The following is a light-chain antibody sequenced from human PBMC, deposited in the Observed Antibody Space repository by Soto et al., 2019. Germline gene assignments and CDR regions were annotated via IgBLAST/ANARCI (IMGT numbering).Light chain of an antibody. CDR3: RQRSNWPST. CDR2: DAS. Sequence: EIVLTQSPATLSLSPGERATLSCRASQSVSGYLAWYQQKPGQAPRLLMYDASNRATGIPARFSGSGSGTDFTLTIRSLWPEDFSVYYCRQRSNWPSTFGGGTKVEIK. V-gene: IGKV3-11*01. J-gene: IGKJ4*01. CDR1: QSVSGY.